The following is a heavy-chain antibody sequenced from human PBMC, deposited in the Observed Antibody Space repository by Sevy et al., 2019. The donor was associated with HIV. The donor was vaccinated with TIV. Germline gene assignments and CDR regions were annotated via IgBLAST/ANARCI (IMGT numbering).Heavy chain of an antibody. V-gene: IGHV3-74*01. J-gene: IGHJ6*02. CDR1: GFTFSSYW. CDR2: INSDGSST. Sequence: GGSLRLSCAASGFTFSSYWMHWVRQAPGKGLVWVSRINSDGSSTSYADSVKGRFNISRDNAKNTLYLQMNSLRAEDTAVYYCARWYYDFWSGYYDYYYYGMDVWGQGTTVTVSS. CDR3: ARWYYDFWSGYYDYYYYGMDV. D-gene: IGHD3-3*01.